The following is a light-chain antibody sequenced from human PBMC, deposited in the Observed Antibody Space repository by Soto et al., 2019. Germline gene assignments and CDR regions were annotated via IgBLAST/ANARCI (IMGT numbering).Light chain of an antibody. V-gene: IGKV3-15*01. Sequence: EIVMTQSPATLSVSPGERVTLSCRASESLSTYLAWYQQKPGQAPRLLIYGASTKATGIPARFSGSGSPTDFTLTIGSLQSEYFAVYYCQSYNDWPFTFGQGTKLEI. CDR1: ESLSTY. CDR3: QSYNDWPFT. J-gene: IGKJ2*01. CDR2: GAS.